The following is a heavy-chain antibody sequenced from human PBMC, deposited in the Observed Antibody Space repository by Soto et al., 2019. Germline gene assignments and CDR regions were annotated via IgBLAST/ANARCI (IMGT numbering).Heavy chain of an antibody. J-gene: IGHJ6*02. V-gene: IGHV5-51*01. D-gene: IGHD3-22*01. CDR1: GYSFTSYW. CDR2: IYPGDSDT. CDR3: ARINYDSSGYYSLNYYYYGMDV. Sequence: PGASVKISCEGSGYSFTSYWIGWVRQMHGKGLEWMGIIYPGDSDTRYSPSFQGQVTISADKSISTAYLQWSSLKASDTAMYYCARINYDSSGYYSLNYYYYGMDVWGQGTTVTVS.